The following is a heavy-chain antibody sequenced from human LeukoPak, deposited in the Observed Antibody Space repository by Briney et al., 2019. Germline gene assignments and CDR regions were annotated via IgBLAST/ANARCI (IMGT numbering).Heavy chain of an antibody. D-gene: IGHD6-19*01. CDR3: VRDRWPGLGDF. CDR1: GFTVSDNY. Sequence: GGSLRLSCAASGFTVSDNYMSWVRQAPGKGLEWVSTVYSGGLTYYADPVKGRFAISRDNSKNTLYLQMSSLRAEDTAVYYCVRDRWPGLGDFWGQGTTVTVSS. J-gene: IGHJ6*02. V-gene: IGHV3-66*01. CDR2: VYSGGLT.